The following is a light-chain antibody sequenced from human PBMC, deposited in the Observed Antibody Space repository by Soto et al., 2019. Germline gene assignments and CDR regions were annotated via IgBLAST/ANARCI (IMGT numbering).Light chain of an antibody. CDR2: GAS. CDR3: QQYNNWPLT. Sequence: EIVMTQSPATLSVSPGERATLSCRASQSVSSNLAWYRLKPGQAPRLLIYGASTRATGIPAKFSGSGSETEFTLSISSLQSEDFAVYSCQQYNNWPLTFGGGTKVEIK. V-gene: IGKV3-15*01. CDR1: QSVSSN. J-gene: IGKJ4*01.